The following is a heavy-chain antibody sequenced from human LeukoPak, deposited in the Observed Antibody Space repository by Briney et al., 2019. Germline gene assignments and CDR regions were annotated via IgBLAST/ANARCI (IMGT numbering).Heavy chain of an antibody. Sequence: SETLSLTCTVSGGSISSYYWSWIRQPPGKGLEWIGYIYYSGSTNYNPSLKSRVTISVDTSKNQFSLKLSSVTAADTAVYYCAGSRDSSGLPIWGQGTMVTVSS. CDR3: AGSRDSSGLPI. D-gene: IGHD3-22*01. CDR1: GGSISSYY. V-gene: IGHV4-59*01. CDR2: IYYSGST. J-gene: IGHJ3*02.